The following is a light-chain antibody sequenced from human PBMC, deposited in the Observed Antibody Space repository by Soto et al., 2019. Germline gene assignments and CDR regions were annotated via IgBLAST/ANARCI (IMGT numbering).Light chain of an antibody. J-gene: IGKJ1*01. Sequence: DIQMTQSPSSLSASVGDRVTITCRASQSSSSYLNWYQQKPGKAPKLLIYAASSLQSGGPSRFSGSGSGTDFTLTISSLQPEDLANYYCKQSYSTPRTFGQGTKVEIK. CDR2: AAS. CDR1: QSSSSY. V-gene: IGKV1-39*01. CDR3: KQSYSTPRT.